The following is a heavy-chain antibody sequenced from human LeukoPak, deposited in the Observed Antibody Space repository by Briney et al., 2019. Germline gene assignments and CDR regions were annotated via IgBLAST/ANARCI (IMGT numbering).Heavy chain of an antibody. Sequence: PSETLSLTCAVYGGSFSSYYWSWIRQPAGKGLEWIGRIDISGSTNDNPSLKSRVTMSVDTSKNQFSLNLTSVTAADTAVYYCARFTPQGYGWGGYNRFDPWGQGTLVTVSS. CDR1: GGSFSSYY. CDR3: ARFTPQGYGWGGYNRFDP. J-gene: IGHJ5*02. CDR2: IDISGST. D-gene: IGHD5-24*01. V-gene: IGHV4-59*10.